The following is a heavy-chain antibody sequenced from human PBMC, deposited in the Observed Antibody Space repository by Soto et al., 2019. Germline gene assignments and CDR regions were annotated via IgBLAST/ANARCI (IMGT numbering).Heavy chain of an antibody. V-gene: IGHV3-23*01. Sequence: EVQLLESGGGLVQPGGSLRLSCAASGFTFSSNAMRRVRQAPGKGLEWVSTIGGRGGNTYYADSVKGRFTLSRDNSKNTWYLPMNSLRAEDTAIFYCAKGTTSGSSPFDYWGQGTLVTVSS. J-gene: IGHJ4*02. CDR2: IGGRGGNT. CDR1: GFTFSSNA. CDR3: AKGTTSGSSPFDY. D-gene: IGHD6-19*01.